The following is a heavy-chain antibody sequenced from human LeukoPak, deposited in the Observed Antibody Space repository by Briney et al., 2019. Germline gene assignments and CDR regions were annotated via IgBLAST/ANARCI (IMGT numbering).Heavy chain of an antibody. J-gene: IGHJ4*02. CDR3: ARVRYDYGAKDFDY. Sequence: ASVKVSCKASGYTSTGYYMHWVRQAPGQGLEWMGWINPKRGGTKYAQKFQGRVTMTRDTSISTVYMELSRLRSDDTAVYYCARVRYDYGAKDFDYWGQGTLVTVSS. D-gene: IGHD4-23*01. CDR2: INPKRGGT. CDR1: GYTSTGYY. V-gene: IGHV1-2*02.